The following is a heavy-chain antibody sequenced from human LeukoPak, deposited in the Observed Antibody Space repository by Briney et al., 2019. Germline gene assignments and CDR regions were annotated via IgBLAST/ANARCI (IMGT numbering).Heavy chain of an antibody. CDR1: GFTFSSYA. CDR2: ISAGGGST. J-gene: IGHJ4*02. CDR3: ARDSAGNDY. Sequence: PGGSLRLSCAASGFTFSSYAMSWVRQAPGKGLEWVSAISAGGGSTYYADSVKGRFTISRDNAKNSLYLQMNSLRAEDTAMYYCARDSAGNDYWGQGTLVTVSS. V-gene: IGHV3-23*01. D-gene: IGHD6-13*01.